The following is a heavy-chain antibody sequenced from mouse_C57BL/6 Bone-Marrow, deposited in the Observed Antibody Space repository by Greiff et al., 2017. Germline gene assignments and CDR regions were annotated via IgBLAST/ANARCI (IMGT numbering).Heavy chain of an antibody. J-gene: IGHJ3*01. V-gene: IGHV14-4*01. CDR3: TSSSAY. Sequence: VQLKESGAELVRPGASVKLSCTASGFNIKDDYMHWVKQRPEQGLEWIGWIDPENGDTEYASKFQGKATITADTSSNTAYLQLSSLTSEETSVYYCTSSSAYWGQGTLVTVSA. CDR1: GFNIKDDY. CDR2: IDPENGDT. D-gene: IGHD1-3*01.